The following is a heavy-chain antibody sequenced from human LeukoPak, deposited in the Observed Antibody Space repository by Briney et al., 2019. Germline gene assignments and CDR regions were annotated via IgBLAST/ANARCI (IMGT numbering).Heavy chain of an antibody. V-gene: IGHV4-59*01. CDR1: GGSISSYY. J-gene: IGHJ4*02. CDR3: ARESTMVRGVIDY. Sequence: SETLSLTCTVSGGSISSYYWSWIRQPPGKGLEWIGYIYYSGGTKYNPSLKSRVTISVDTSKNQFSLKLSSVTAADTAVYYCARESTMVRGVIDYWGQGTLVTVSS. CDR2: IYYSGGT. D-gene: IGHD3-10*01.